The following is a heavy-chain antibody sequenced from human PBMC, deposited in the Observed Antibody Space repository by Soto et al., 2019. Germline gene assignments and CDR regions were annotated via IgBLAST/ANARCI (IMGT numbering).Heavy chain of an antibody. CDR2: IIPILGIA. D-gene: IGHD3-10*01. V-gene: IGHV1-69*04. Sequence: SVKVSCKASGGTFSSYTISWVRQAPGQGLEWMGRIIPILGIANYAQKFQGRVTITADKSTSTAYMELSSLRSEDTAVYYCARDSLIRGVISPNYYYMNVWGKGTTVTVSS. CDR1: GGTFSSYT. CDR3: ARDSLIRGVISPNYYYMNV. J-gene: IGHJ6*03.